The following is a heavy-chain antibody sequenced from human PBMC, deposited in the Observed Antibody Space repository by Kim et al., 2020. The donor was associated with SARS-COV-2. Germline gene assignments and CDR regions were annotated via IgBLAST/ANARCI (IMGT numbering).Heavy chain of an antibody. V-gene: IGHV1-46*01. CDR2: ISPSGGST. D-gene: IGHD2-21*02. J-gene: IGHJ4*02. CDR3: ARDKLAYCGGDCYRPDY. Sequence: ASVKVSCKASGYTFTSYYMHWVRQAPGQGLEWMGIISPSGGSTSYAQKFQGRVTMTRDTSTSTVYMELSSLGSEDTAVYYCARDKLAYCGGDCYRPDYWGQGTLVTVSS. CDR1: GYTFTSYY.